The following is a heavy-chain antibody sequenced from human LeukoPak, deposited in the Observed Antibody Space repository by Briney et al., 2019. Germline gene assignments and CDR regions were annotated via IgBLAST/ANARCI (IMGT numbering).Heavy chain of an antibody. V-gene: IGHV4-38-2*01. CDR2: IYHSGST. Sequence: SETLSLTCAVYGGSFSGYYWGWIRQPPGKGLEWIGSIYHSGSTYYNPSLKSRVTISVDTSKNQFSLKLSSVTAADTAVYYCAGEQGYCSSTSCYGWDNWFDPWGQGTLVTVSS. D-gene: IGHD2-2*01. CDR1: GGSFSGYY. CDR3: AGEQGYCSSTSCYGWDNWFDP. J-gene: IGHJ5*02.